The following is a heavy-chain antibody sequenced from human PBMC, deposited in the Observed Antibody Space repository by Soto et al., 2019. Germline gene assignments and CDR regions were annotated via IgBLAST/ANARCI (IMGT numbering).Heavy chain of an antibody. V-gene: IGHV4-34*01. CDR3: AKVYYDFWSGPHSYYYMDV. D-gene: IGHD3-3*01. CDR1: GGSFSGYY. Sequence: SETLSLTCAVYGGSFSGYYWSWIRQPPGKGLEWIGEINHSGSTNYNPSLKSRVTISVDTSKNQFSLKLSSVTAADTAVYYCAKVYYDFWSGPHSYYYMDVWGKGTTVTVSS. CDR2: INHSGST. J-gene: IGHJ6*03.